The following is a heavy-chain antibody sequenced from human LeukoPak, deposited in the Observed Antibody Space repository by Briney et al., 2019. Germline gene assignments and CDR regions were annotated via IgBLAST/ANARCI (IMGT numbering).Heavy chain of an antibody. V-gene: IGHV3-23*01. Sequence: GGSLRLSCSASGFTFTNYGMSWVRQAPGKGLEWVSGLSGSGDGQFYADSVKGQFTISRDNSKNTLCLQMNSLRAEDTAVYFCAKVPYSDYGSGRPPFMDVWGQGTTVAVSS. CDR3: AKVPYSDYGSGRPPFMDV. J-gene: IGHJ6*02. D-gene: IGHD3-10*01. CDR2: LSGSGDGQ. CDR1: GFTFTNYG.